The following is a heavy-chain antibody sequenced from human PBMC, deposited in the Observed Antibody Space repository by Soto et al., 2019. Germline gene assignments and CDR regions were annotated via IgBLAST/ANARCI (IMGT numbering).Heavy chain of an antibody. D-gene: IGHD2-2*01. V-gene: IGHV3-33*01. CDR2: IWYDGSNK. Sequence: QVQLVESGGGVVQPGRSLRLSCAASGFTFSSYGMHWVRQAPGKGLEWVAVIWYDGSNKYYADSVKGRFTISRDNSKNTLYLQMNSLRAEDTAVYYCARPGREYQLLGYYYYYYMDVWGKGTTVTVSS. J-gene: IGHJ6*03. CDR1: GFTFSSYG. CDR3: ARPGREYQLLGYYYYYYMDV.